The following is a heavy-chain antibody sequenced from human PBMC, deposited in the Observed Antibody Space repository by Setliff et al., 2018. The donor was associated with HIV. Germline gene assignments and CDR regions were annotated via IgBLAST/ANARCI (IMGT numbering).Heavy chain of an antibody. Sequence: PSETLSLTCTVSGGSISSHYWSWIRQSPEKGLEWIGEINHSGSTNYSPSLKSRVTMSVDTSKNQFSLRLSSVTAADTAVYYCARGAIAAAGDFDYWGQGTLVTSPQ. CDR3: ARGAIAAAGDFDY. CDR2: INHSGST. D-gene: IGHD6-13*01. J-gene: IGHJ4*02. CDR1: GGSISSHY. V-gene: IGHV4-34*01.